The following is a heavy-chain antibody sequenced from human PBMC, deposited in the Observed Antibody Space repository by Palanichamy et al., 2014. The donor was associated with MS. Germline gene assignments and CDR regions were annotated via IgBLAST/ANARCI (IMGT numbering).Heavy chain of an antibody. J-gene: IGHJ4*02. CDR3: ARENWTYDY. V-gene: IGHV1-2*02. D-gene: IGHD1-1*01. CDR1: GYNFAPYY. CDR2: VYPETGGT. Sequence: QVQLVQSGAEVKKPGASVKVSCKTSGYNFAPYYMHWMRQAPGQGLERLGWVYPETGGTSFAPKFQDRVTMTRDTSINTVYMELSRLTSDDTAVYFCARENWTYDYWGQGTLDTVSS.